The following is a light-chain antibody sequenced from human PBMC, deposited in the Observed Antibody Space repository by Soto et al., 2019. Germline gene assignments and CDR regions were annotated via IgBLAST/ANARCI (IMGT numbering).Light chain of an antibody. Sequence: EIVLTQSPGTLSLSPGDRATLSCRASQSVASNNLAWYQQRPGQTPRLFIYGASSRAAGIPDGFSGSGSGTDFTLTISRLEPEDFAVYYCQQYGTSPRTFGQGTKVEIK. CDR3: QQYGTSPRT. V-gene: IGKV3-20*01. CDR2: GAS. J-gene: IGKJ1*01. CDR1: QSVASNN.